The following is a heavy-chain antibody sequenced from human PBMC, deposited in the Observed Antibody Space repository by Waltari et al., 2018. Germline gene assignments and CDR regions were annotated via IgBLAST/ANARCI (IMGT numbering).Heavy chain of an antibody. Sequence: QVQLQQWGAGLLKPSETLSLTCAVYGGSFSGYYWSWIRQPPGTGLEWIGEINHSGSTNYNPSLKSRVTISVDTSKNQFSLKLSSVTAADTAVYYCARSNTAGSPRGYWGQGTLVTVSS. CDR3: ARSNTAGSPRGY. J-gene: IGHJ4*02. CDR1: GGSFSGYY. CDR2: INHSGST. V-gene: IGHV4-34*01. D-gene: IGHD1-26*01.